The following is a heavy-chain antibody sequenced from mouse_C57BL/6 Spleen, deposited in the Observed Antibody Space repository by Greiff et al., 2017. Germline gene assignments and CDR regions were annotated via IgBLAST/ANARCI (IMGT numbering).Heavy chain of an antibody. D-gene: IGHD1-1*01. Sequence: VQLQQSGPELVKPGASVKISCKASGYSFTDYNMNWVKQSNGKRLEWIGVINPNYGTTSYNQKFKGKATLTVDQSASTAYMQLNSLTSEDSAVYYCARPDYGSHWYFDVWGTGTTVTVAS. CDR3: ARPDYGSHWYFDV. J-gene: IGHJ1*03. CDR1: GYSFTDYN. V-gene: IGHV1-39*01. CDR2: INPNYGTT.